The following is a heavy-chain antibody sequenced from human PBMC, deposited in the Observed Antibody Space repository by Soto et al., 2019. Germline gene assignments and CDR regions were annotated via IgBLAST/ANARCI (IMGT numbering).Heavy chain of an antibody. CDR3: AREEAGLITYSGSHAFDY. V-gene: IGHV3-21*01. D-gene: IGHD1-26*01. Sequence: GGSLILSCAASGFTFSSYSMNWVRQAPGKGLEWVSSISSSSSYIYYADSVKGRFTISRDNAKNSLYLQMNSLRAEDTAVYYCAREEAGLITYSGSHAFDYWGQGTLVTVSS. J-gene: IGHJ4*02. CDR2: ISSSSSYI. CDR1: GFTFSSYS.